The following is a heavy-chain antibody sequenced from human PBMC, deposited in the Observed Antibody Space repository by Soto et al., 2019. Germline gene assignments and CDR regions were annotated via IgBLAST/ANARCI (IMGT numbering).Heavy chain of an antibody. J-gene: IGHJ4*02. CDR1: GFTFSSYA. CDR3: AKRLHWRLFGNYFDF. Sequence: EVQLLESGGGLVQVGGSLRLSCAASGFTFSSYAMSWVRQAPGKGLEWVSVISGSGGSTYYADSVKGRFTISRDNSKNALYLQMNSLRAEDRGVYYCAKRLHWRLFGNYFDFLGQGTLGTVFS. CDR2: ISGSGGST. V-gene: IGHV3-23*01. D-gene: IGHD3-10*02.